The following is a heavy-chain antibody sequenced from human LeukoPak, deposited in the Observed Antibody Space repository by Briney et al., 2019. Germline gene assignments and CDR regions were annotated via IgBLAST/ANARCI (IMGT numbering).Heavy chain of an antibody. CDR2: ISYSSETI. Sequence: PGGSLRLSCAASGFRFDEHAMHWVRQGPGKGLEWVSGISYSSETIGYVDSVKGRFTISRDNVRKSLYLQMNSLRIEDTALYYCAKDRGGGSQLGDAYDVWGQGTMVSVSA. J-gene: IGHJ3*01. CDR3: AKDRGGGSQLGDAYDV. CDR1: GFRFDEHA. V-gene: IGHV3-9*01. D-gene: IGHD3-10*01.